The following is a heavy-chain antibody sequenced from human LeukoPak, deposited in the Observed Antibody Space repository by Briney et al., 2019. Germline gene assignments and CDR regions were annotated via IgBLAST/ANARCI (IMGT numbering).Heavy chain of an antibody. V-gene: IGHV3-30*02. CDR3: AKNRGAGSHYYYHMNV. Sequence: GGSLRLSCAASGFTFSSYSMNWVRQAPGKGLEWVAFIRYDGSNKYYADSVKGRFTISRDNSKNTLYLQMNSLRAEDTAVYYCAKNRGAGSHYYYHMNVWGKGTTVTVSS. CDR1: GFTFSSYS. D-gene: IGHD1-26*01. J-gene: IGHJ6*03. CDR2: IRYDGSNK.